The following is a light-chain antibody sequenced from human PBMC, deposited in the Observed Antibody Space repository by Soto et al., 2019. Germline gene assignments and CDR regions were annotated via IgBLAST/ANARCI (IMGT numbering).Light chain of an antibody. CDR3: QQYYSFPRT. CDR2: KAS. V-gene: IGKV1-5*03. CDR1: QSISSS. Sequence: DIQMTQSPSTLSASVGDRVTITCRASQSISSSLAWYQQKPGKAPKLLIYKASSLESGVPSRFSGSGSGTEFTLTISSLQPDDFATYYCQQYYSFPRTFGQGTKVDIK. J-gene: IGKJ1*01.